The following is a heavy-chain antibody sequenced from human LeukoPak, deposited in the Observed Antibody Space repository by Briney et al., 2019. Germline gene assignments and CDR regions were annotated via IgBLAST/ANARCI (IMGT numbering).Heavy chain of an antibody. D-gene: IGHD4-17*01. Sequence: PGGSLRLSCKGSGYSFSNYWIGWVRQMPGKGLEWMGIIYPGDSDTRYSPSFQGQVTISVDESINTAYLQWSSLEASDTAMYYCARQYGHPFDYWGQGTLVTVSS. J-gene: IGHJ4*02. V-gene: IGHV5-51*01. CDR3: ARQYGHPFDY. CDR1: GYSFSNYW. CDR2: IYPGDSDT.